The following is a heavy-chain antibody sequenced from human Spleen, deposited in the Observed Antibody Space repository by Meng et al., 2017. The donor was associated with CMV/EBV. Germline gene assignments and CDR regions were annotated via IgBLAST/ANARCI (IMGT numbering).Heavy chain of an antibody. CDR2: INPNSGGT. CDR1: GYTFTGYY. J-gene: IGHJ6*02. D-gene: IGHD6-13*01. V-gene: IGHV1-2*02. CDR3: ARAAQYSYYYGMDV. Sequence: ASVKVSCKASGYTFTGYYMYWVRQAPGQGLEWMGWINPNSGGTLYAQKFQGRVTMTRDTSISTAYMELSRLRSDDTAVYYCARAAQYSYYYGMDVWGQGTTVTVSS.